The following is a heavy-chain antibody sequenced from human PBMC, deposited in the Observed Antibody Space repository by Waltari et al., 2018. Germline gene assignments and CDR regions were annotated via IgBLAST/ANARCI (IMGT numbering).Heavy chain of an antibody. CDR1: GHPFGDYY. V-gene: IGHV1-2*02. J-gene: IGHJ4*02. Sequence: QVQLVQSGAEVTKPGDSVRVSCKASGHPFGDYYYHCVPQAPGQGLECMGWIHPNSGDTNYAQKFQGRVTMTRDTSISTAYMELSSLRSDDTAVYYCARDGPTMVHFDYWGQGTLVTVSS. D-gene: IGHD3-10*01. CDR2: IHPNSGDT. CDR3: ARDGPTMVHFDY.